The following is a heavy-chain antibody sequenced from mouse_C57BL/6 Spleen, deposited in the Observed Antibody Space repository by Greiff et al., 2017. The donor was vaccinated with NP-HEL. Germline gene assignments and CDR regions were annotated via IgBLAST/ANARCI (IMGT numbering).Heavy chain of an antibody. CDR1: GYTFPSYT. CDR3: ARIYDGSYYYAMDY. V-gene: IGHV1-4*01. Sequence: VQLQQSGAELARPVASVKMSCKASGYTFPSYTMHWVKQRPGRGLEWIGYINPSSGYTKYNQKFKDKATLTADKSSSTAYMQLSSLTSEDSAVYYCARIYDGSYYYAMDYWGQGTSVTVSS. D-gene: IGHD2-3*01. J-gene: IGHJ4*01. CDR2: INPSSGYT.